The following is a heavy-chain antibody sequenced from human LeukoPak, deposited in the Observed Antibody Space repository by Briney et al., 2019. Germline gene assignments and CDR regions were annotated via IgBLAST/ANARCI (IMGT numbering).Heavy chain of an antibody. D-gene: IGHD3-10*01. CDR2: IIPIFGTA. J-gene: IGHJ4*02. CDR1: GGTFSSYA. Sequence: SVKVSCKASGGTFSSYAISWVRQAPGQGLEWMGGIIPIFGTANYAQKFQGRVTITADESTSTAYMELSSLRSEDTAVYYCARGPSYGSGSYYKYWGQGTLVTVSS. V-gene: IGHV1-69*13. CDR3: ARGPSYGSGSYYKY.